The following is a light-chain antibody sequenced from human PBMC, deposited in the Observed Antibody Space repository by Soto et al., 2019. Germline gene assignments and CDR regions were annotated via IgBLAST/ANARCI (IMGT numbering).Light chain of an antibody. CDR2: EVS. J-gene: IGLJ3*02. CDR3: SSYTSSNTWV. V-gene: IGLV2-14*01. Sequence: QSVLTQPASVSGSPGQSITISCTGTSSDVGGYKYVSWYQQHPGKAPKLMIYEVSNRPSGVSNRFSGSKSGNTASLTISELQAEDEADYYCSSYTSSNTWVFGGGTKVSVL. CDR1: SSDVGGYKY.